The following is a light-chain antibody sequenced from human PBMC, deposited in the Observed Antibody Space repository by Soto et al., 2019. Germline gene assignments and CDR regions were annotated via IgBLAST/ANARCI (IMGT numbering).Light chain of an antibody. CDR3: MQALQTPWT. CDR1: QSLLHSNGYNY. J-gene: IGKJ1*01. CDR2: LGS. Sequence: DIVMTQSPLSLPVTPGEPASISCRSSQSLLHSNGYNYLDWYLQKPGQSPQLLIYLGSNRASGVPDRFSGSGSGTDFTLKIGRVEAEDVGVYYCMQALQTPWTFGQGTKVEIK. V-gene: IGKV2-28*01.